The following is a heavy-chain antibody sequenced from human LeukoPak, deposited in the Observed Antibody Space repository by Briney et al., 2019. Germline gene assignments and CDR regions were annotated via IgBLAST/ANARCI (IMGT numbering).Heavy chain of an antibody. CDR1: GFTFSSYS. V-gene: IGHV3-15*01. J-gene: IGHJ4*02. Sequence: GGSLRLSCAASGFTFSSYSMNWVRQAPGKGLEWVGRIKSKKDGEITDYAAPVKGRFTISRDDSKDTLYLQMNSLKTEDTAVYYCSTGGGVLRFLGGQGTLVTVSS. D-gene: IGHD3-3*01. CDR3: STGGGVLRFL. CDR2: IKSKKDGEIT.